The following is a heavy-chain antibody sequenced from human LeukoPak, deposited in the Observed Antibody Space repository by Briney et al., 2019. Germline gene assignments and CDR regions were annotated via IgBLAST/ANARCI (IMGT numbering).Heavy chain of an antibody. Sequence: PGRSLRLSCAASGFTFSSYAMHWVRQSPGKGLEWVAGIWYDGSNKYYAASVKGRFTISRDNSKNTLYLQMNGLRLEDSALYYCASQSPRGTGWYGMGYWGQGTLVTVSS. V-gene: IGHV3-30*01. CDR1: GFTFSSYA. D-gene: IGHD6-19*01. CDR3: ASQSPRGTGWYGMGY. J-gene: IGHJ4*02. CDR2: IWYDGSNK.